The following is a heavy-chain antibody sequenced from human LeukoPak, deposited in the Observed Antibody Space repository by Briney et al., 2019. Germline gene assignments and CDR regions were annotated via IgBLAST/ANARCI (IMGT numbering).Heavy chain of an antibody. Sequence: ASVKVSCKASGYTFTCHYIHWVRQAPGQGLEWMGWINPKNAGTNYAQKFQGRVTMTRDTSTGTVYMEVNALRSDDTAVYYCARTLYIASAPGGFDYWGQGTLVTVSS. J-gene: IGHJ4*02. CDR1: GYTFTCHY. CDR2: INPKNAGT. CDR3: ARTLYIASAPGGFDY. D-gene: IGHD3-16*01. V-gene: IGHV1-2*02.